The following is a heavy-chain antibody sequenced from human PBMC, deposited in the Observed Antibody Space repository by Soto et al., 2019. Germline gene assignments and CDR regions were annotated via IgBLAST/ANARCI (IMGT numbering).Heavy chain of an antibody. D-gene: IGHD5-18*01. CDR2: VSGRSGST. Sequence: GGSLRLSCAASGFNFRYYAMSWVRQSPGEGLEWVSGVSGRSGSTYYADSVKGRFTISRNNPTNTLYLQLNNLRGEDTAFYYCARDQFSERNGYFYGYGYFDYWGQGIPVTVSS. CDR3: ARDQFSERNGYFYGYGYFDY. V-gene: IGHV3-23*01. CDR1: GFNFRYYA. J-gene: IGHJ4*02.